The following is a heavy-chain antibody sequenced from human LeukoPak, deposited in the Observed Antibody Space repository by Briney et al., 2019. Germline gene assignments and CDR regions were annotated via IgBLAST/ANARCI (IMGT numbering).Heavy chain of an antibody. Sequence: ASVKVSCKASGYTFTSYYMHWVRQAPGQGLEWMGIINPSGGSTSYAQKFQGRVTMTRDMSTSTVYMELSSLRSEDTAVYYCARDPDPQTTVTTYFDYWGQGTLVTVSS. V-gene: IGHV1-46*01. CDR1: GYTFTSYY. D-gene: IGHD4-17*01. CDR2: INPSGGST. CDR3: ARDPDPQTTVTTYFDY. J-gene: IGHJ4*02.